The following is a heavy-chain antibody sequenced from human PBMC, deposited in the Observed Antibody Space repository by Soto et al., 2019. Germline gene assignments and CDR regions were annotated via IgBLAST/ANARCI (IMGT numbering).Heavy chain of an antibody. CDR1: GSPFSNAW. Sequence: EVQLVESGGGLVNPGGPLRLACAAPGSPFSNAWMSWVRRAPGKARGWFARIKGKIDGGTMDHAAPVKGRFTISRDDSKNTLYLQMDSLETEDTAVYYCTTYDYIWGSDRYRWAYWGQGVLVTVSS. D-gene: IGHD3-16*02. J-gene: IGHJ4*02. CDR2: IKGKIDGGTM. CDR3: TTYDYIWGSDRYRWAY. V-gene: IGHV3-15*01.